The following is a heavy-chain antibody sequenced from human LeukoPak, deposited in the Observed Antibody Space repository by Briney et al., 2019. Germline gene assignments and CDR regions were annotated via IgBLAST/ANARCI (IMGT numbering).Heavy chain of an antibody. CDR2: IYHSGST. CDR1: GGSISGSNW. CDR3: ARRTFTAISTMIDY. J-gene: IGHJ4*02. Sequence: SGTLSLTCAVSGGSISGSNWWSWVRQPPGKGLEWIGEIYHSGSTNYNPSLKSRVTISVDKSKNQFSLKLSSVTAADTAVYYCARRTFTAISTMIDYWGQGTLVTVSS. D-gene: IGHD5-18*01. V-gene: IGHV4-4*02.